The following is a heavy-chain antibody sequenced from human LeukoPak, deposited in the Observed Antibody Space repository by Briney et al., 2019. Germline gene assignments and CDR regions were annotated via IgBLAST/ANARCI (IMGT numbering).Heavy chain of an antibody. Sequence: SETLSLTCTVSGGSISSRNSFWGWIRQTPGKGLEWIGTIYHAGSKYYNPSLESRFAIYADTSKNQFSLELTSVTAADTGVYYCARVYYSNSYDYWYFDLWGRGTLVTVSS. CDR2: IYHAGSK. CDR1: GGSISSRNSF. V-gene: IGHV4-39*01. J-gene: IGHJ2*01. CDR3: ARVYYSNSYDYWYFDL. D-gene: IGHD6-13*01.